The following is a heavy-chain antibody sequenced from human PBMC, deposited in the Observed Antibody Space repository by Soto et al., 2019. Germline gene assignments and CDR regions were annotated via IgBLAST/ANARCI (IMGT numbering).Heavy chain of an antibody. D-gene: IGHD1-1*01. CDR3: SKNGTTWFAS. CDR1: GYSFHNSG. Sequence: QVQLVQSGPELKKPGASVKVSCKTSGYSFHNSGISWVRQAPGQGLEWMGWTSVLNGYAHYGQKFQGRVIMTADTSTSAAYMELRGLRSDDTARYYCSKNGTTWFASWGQGTPVTVSS. J-gene: IGHJ5*01. V-gene: IGHV1-18*01. CDR2: TSVLNGYA.